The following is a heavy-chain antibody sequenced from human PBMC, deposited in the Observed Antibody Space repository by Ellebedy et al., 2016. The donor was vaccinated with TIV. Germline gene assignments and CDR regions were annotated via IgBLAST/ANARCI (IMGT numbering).Heavy chain of an antibody. CDR1: GGSISSYY. Sequence: MPGGSLRLSCTVSGGSISSYYWSWIRQPPGKGLEWIGYIYYSWITNYNPSLQSRVTISVDTSKNQFSLKLSSVTAADTAVYYCARRNDYGDYINWFDPWGQGTLVTVSS. CDR3: ARRNDYGDYINWFDP. V-gene: IGHV4-59*08. D-gene: IGHD4-17*01. J-gene: IGHJ5*02. CDR2: IYYSWIT.